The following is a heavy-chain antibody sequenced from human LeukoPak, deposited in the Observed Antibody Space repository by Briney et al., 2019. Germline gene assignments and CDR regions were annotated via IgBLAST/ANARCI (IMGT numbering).Heavy chain of an antibody. CDR3: ATTLGYCSGGSCLLPYYYYYMDV. D-gene: IGHD2-15*01. J-gene: IGHJ6*03. V-gene: IGHV4-59*01. CDR1: GGSISSSY. CDR2: IYYSGST. Sequence: SETLSLTCTVSGGSISSSYWSWIRQPPGKGLEWIGYIYYSGSTNYNPSLKSRVTISVDTSKNQFSLKLSSVTAADTAVYYCATTLGYCSGGSCLLPYYYYYMDVWGKGTTVTVSS.